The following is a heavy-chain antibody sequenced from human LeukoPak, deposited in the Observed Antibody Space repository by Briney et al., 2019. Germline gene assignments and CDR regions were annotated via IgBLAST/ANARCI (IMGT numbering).Heavy chain of an antibody. J-gene: IGHJ5*02. Sequence: PGGSLRLSCVASGFTFSNYAMSWVRRAPGKGLGLVSGIYGSDDKTVYGDAVKGRFTISRDNSKNTLYLQMNSLRADDTAVYYCAKTQGYYDAWGQGALVTVSS. CDR1: GFTFSNYA. CDR3: AKTQGYYDA. D-gene: IGHD2-15*01. V-gene: IGHV3-23*01. CDR2: IYGSDDKT.